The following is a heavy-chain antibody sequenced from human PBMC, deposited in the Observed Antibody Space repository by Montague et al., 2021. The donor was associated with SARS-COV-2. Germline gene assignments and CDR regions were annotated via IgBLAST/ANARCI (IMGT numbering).Heavy chain of an antibody. CDR2: INHSGST. Sequence: SETLSLTCAVYGGSFSGYYWSWIRQPPGKGLEWIGEINHSGSTNYNPSLKSRVTISVDTSKNQFSLKLSSVTAADTAVYYCARGYIRYQLPFRYRKNAFDIWGQGTMVTVSS. V-gene: IGHV4-34*01. CDR1: GGSFSGYY. J-gene: IGHJ3*02. CDR3: ARGYIRYQLPFRYRKNAFDI. D-gene: IGHD2-2*01.